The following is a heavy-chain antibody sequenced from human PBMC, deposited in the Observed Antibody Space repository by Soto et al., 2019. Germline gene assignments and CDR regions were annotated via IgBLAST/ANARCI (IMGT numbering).Heavy chain of an antibody. CDR2: IDHSGIT. CDR3: ARGVSVTLAVQGGAPDKNYFDS. J-gene: IGHJ4*02. CDR1: GASFSCFY. Sequence: SETLSLSYAVSGASFSCFYWSGIRQSPGKGLAWIGEIDHSGITNHNTALKSRATMSVDTSKNQFSLKLRSVTAADTAVYYCARGVSVTLAVQGGAPDKNYFDSWSQGTLVTVSS. D-gene: IGHD1-26*01. V-gene: IGHV4-34*04.